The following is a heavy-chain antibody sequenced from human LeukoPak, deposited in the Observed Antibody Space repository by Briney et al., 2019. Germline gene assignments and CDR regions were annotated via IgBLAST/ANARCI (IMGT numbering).Heavy chain of an antibody. V-gene: IGHV1-2*02. Sequence: ASVKVSCKASGYTFTGYYMHWVRQAPGQGLEWMGWINPNSGGTNYAQRFQGRVTMTRDTSISTAYMELSRLRSDDTAVYYCARGDWNYYDSSGQIDYWGQETLVTVSS. CDR1: GYTFTGYY. CDR3: ARGDWNYYDSSGQIDY. D-gene: IGHD3-22*01. J-gene: IGHJ4*02. CDR2: INPNSGGT.